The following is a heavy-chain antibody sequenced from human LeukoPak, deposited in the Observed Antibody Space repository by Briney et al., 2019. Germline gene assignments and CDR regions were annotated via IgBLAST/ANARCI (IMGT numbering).Heavy chain of an antibody. CDR3: ARVGYSYGYADYYYGMDV. Sequence: PSETLSLTCTVSGGSISSYYWSWIRQPAGKGLEWIGRIYTSGSTNYNPSLKSRVTMSVDTSKNQFSLKLSSVTAADTAVYYCARVGYSYGYADYYYGMDVWGQGTTVTVSS. CDR2: IYTSGST. J-gene: IGHJ6*02. V-gene: IGHV4-4*07. CDR1: GGSISSYY. D-gene: IGHD5-18*01.